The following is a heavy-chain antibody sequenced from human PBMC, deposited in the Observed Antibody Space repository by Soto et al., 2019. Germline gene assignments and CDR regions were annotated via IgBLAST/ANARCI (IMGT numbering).Heavy chain of an antibody. D-gene: IGHD3-10*01. V-gene: IGHV3-11*06. CDR2: ISGGSGYT. J-gene: IGHJ6*02. CDR3: ARDRGGYGPPDV. CDR1: GFSFSDSY. Sequence: QVQLVESGGGLVKPGGSLRLSCAASGFSFSDSYMSWVRQAPGKGLEWFAYISGGSGYTGYADSVKGRFTISRDNAKNSLYLQMNSLRVEDTAVYYCARDRGGYGPPDVWGQGTTVTVSS.